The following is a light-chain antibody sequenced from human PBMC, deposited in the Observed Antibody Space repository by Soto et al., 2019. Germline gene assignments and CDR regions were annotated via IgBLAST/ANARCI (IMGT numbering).Light chain of an antibody. Sequence: EIVMTHSPPSLPVSPGEPASISCRSSQSLLQSDGNNYLGWYLQKPAQSPQLLIYLGSNWASGVPDRFSGRGSGTDFTLNINRVESGDVGVYYCMQALQSPNTVGQGTKVDI. J-gene: IGKJ1*01. V-gene: IGKV2-28*01. CDR3: MQALQSPNT. CDR1: QSLLQSDGNNY. CDR2: LGS.